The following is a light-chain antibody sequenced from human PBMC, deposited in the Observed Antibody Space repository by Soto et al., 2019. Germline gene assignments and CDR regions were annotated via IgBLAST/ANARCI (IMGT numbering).Light chain of an antibody. V-gene: IGLV2-23*01. CDR3: CSYAGSSTSGV. CDR2: EGS. CDR1: SSDVGSYNL. Sequence: LTQPASVSGSPGQSITISCTGTSSDVGSYNLVSWYQQHPGKAPKLMIYEGSKRPSGVSNRFSGSKSGNTASLTISGLQAEDEADYYCCSYAGSSTSGVFGTGTKVTVL. J-gene: IGLJ1*01.